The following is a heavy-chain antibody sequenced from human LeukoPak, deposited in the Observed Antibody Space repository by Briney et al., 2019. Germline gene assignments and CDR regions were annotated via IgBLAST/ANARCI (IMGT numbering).Heavy chain of an antibody. J-gene: IGHJ4*02. CDR2: IYTSGST. CDR3: ARGPIVPATFDY. D-gene: IGHD2-2*01. Sequence: PSETLSLTCTVSGGSISSGSYYWSWIRQPAGKGLEWIGRIYTSGSTNYNPSLKSRVTISVDTSKNQFSLKLSSVTAADTAVYYCARGPIVPATFDYWGQGTLVTVSS. CDR1: GGSISSGSYY. V-gene: IGHV4-61*02.